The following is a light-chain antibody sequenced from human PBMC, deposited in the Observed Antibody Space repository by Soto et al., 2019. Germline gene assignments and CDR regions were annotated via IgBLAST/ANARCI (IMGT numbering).Light chain of an antibody. CDR1: QSVSSY. V-gene: IGKV3-11*01. CDR2: DAS. CDR3: QQRSNWPPVT. Sequence: IALTQSPATLSLSTGARATLSITASQSVSSYLAWYQQKPGQAPRLLIYDASNRATGIPARFSGSGSGTDFTLTISSLEPEDFAVHYCQQRSNWPPVTSGGGTKLDI. J-gene: IGKJ4*01.